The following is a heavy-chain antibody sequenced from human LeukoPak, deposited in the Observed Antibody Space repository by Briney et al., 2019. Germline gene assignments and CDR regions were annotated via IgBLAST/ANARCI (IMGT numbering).Heavy chain of an antibody. CDR2: ISYDGSNK. D-gene: IGHD4-17*01. CDR1: GFTFSSYA. V-gene: IGHV3-30*04. J-gene: IGHJ4*02. Sequence: GGSLRLPCAASGFTFSSYAMHWVRQAPGKGLEWVAVISYDGSNKYYADSVKGRFTISRDNSKNTLYLQMNSLRAEDTAVYYCARDYFPRWVTSIDYWGRGTLVTVSS. CDR3: ARDYFPRWVTSIDY.